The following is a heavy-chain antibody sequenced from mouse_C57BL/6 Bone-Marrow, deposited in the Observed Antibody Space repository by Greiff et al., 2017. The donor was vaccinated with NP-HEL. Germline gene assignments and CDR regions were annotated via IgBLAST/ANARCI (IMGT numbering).Heavy chain of an antibody. V-gene: IGHV5-15*04. Sequence: EVMLVESGGGLVQPGGSLKLSCAASGFTFSDYGMAWVRQAPRKGPEWVAFISNLAYSIYYADTVTGRFPISRENAKNTLYLEMSSLRSEDTAMYSCARLFYYAMDYWGQGTSVTVSS. J-gene: IGHJ4*01. CDR2: ISNLAYSI. CDR1: GFTFSDYG. CDR3: ARLFYYAMDY.